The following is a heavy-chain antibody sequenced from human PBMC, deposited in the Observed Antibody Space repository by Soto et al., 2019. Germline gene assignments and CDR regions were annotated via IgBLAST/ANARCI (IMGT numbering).Heavy chain of an antibody. CDR2: ISYDGSNK. CDR1: GFTFSSYG. D-gene: IGHD3-3*01. V-gene: IGHV3-30*18. J-gene: IGHJ4*02. CDR3: AKDPASGLRFLEWLFDY. Sequence: GGSLRLSCAASGFTFSSYGMHWVRQAPGKGLEWVAVISYDGSNKYYADSVKGRFTISRDNSKNTLYLQMNSLRAEDTAVYYCAKDPASGLRFLEWLFDYWGQGTLVTVSS.